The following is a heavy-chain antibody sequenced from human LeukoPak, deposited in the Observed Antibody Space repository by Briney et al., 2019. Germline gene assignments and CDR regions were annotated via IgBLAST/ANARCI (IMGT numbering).Heavy chain of an antibody. D-gene: IGHD2-15*01. V-gene: IGHV4-39*01. J-gene: IGHJ4*02. Sequence: SETLSLTCTVSGDSISSRSYYWGWIRQPPGKGLQWIGSIYYSGSTYYNPSLKSRVNISVDTSKNQFSLKLSSVTAADTAVYYCARGDCSGGSCYLFDYWGQGALVTVSS. CDR1: GDSISSRSYY. CDR2: IYYSGST. CDR3: ARGDCSGGSCYLFDY.